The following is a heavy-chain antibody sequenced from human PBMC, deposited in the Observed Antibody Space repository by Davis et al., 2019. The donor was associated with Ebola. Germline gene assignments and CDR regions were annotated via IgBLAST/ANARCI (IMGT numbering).Heavy chain of an antibody. V-gene: IGHV4-39*01. CDR3: ARQANSGYDLRWFDP. CDR1: GGSISSSSSY. Sequence: MPSETLSLTCTVSGGSISSSSSYWGWIRQPPGKGLKWIGSIYYSGSTYYNPSLKSRVTISVDTSKNQFSLKLSSVTAADTAVYYCARQANSGYDLRWFDPWGQGTLVTVFS. D-gene: IGHD5-12*01. J-gene: IGHJ5*02. CDR2: IYYSGST.